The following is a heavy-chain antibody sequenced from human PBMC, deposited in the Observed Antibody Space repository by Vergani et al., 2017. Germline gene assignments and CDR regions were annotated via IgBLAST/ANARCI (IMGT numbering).Heavy chain of an antibody. D-gene: IGHD6-19*01. J-gene: IGHJ3*02. CDR3: ARVRQKWLVSDAFDI. V-gene: IGHV3-30*02. CDR1: GFTFSSYG. Sequence: QVQLVESGGGVVQPGGSLRLSCAASGFTFSSYGMHWVRQAPGKGLEWVAFIRYDGSNKYYADSVKGRFTISRDNSKNTLYLQINSLRAEDTAMYYCARVRQKWLVSDAFDIWGQGTMVTVSS. CDR2: IRYDGSNK.